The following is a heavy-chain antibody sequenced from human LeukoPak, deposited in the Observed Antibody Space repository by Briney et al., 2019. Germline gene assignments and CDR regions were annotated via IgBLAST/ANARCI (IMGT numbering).Heavy chain of an antibody. CDR1: GGSFSGYY. CDR2: INHSGST. CDR3: ASPIEAAGAFDP. D-gene: IGHD6-13*01. Sequence: SETLSLTCAVYGGSFSGYYWSWIRQPPGKGLEWIGEINHSGSTNYNPSLKSRVTISVDTSKNQFSLKLSSVTAADTAVYYCASPIEAAGAFDPWGRGTLVNVS. V-gene: IGHV4-34*01. J-gene: IGHJ5*02.